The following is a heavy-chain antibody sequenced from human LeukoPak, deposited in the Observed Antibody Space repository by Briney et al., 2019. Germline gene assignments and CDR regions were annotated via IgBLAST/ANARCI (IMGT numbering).Heavy chain of an antibody. D-gene: IGHD6-13*01. V-gene: IGHV4-61*01. J-gene: IGHJ4*02. CDR1: GGSISSSSYY. Sequence: SETLSLTCTVSGGSISSSSYYWSWIRQPPGKGLEWIGYIYYSGSTNYNPSLKSRVTISVDTSKNQFSLKLSSVTAADTAVYYCARGNIAAAGTIYFDYWGQGTLVTVSS. CDR2: IYYSGST. CDR3: ARGNIAAAGTIYFDY.